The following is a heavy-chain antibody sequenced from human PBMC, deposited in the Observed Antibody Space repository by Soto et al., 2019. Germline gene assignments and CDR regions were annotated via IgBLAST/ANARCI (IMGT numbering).Heavy chain of an antibody. CDR3: ARLTSSGGSPYFDY. D-gene: IGHD2-8*02. Sequence: WGSLRLSCAASGFTFSSYAMSWFRQAPGKGLEWVSAISGSGGSTYYADPVKCRFTISRDNSKNTLYLQMNSLRAEDTAVYYCARLTSSGGSPYFDYWGQGTLVTVSS. J-gene: IGHJ4*02. CDR2: ISGSGGST. CDR1: GFTFSSYA. V-gene: IGHV3-23*01.